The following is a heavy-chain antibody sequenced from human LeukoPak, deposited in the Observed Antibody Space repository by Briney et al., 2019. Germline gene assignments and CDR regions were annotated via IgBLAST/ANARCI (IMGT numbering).Heavy chain of an antibody. J-gene: IGHJ6*02. V-gene: IGHV4-34*01. CDR1: GGSFSGYY. Sequence: SETLSLTCAVYGGSFSGYYWSWIRQPPGKGLEWIGEINHSGSTNYNPSLKSRLTISVDTSKNQFSLKLSSVTAADMAVYYCARGLTYYDFWSGYRDYYYYGMDVWGQGTTVTVSS. D-gene: IGHD3-3*01. CDR2: INHSGST. CDR3: ARGLTYYDFWSGYRDYYYYGMDV.